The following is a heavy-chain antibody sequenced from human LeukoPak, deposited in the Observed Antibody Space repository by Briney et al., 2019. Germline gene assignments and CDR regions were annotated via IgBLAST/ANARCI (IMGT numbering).Heavy chain of an antibody. V-gene: IGHV3-30*04. Sequence: GRSLRLSCAASGFTFSRYVMSWVRQAPGKGLEWVAIISIDGSERYYADSVKGRLTVSRDNSKNTLFLEVNGLRPEDTGVYFCVRGAFDVWGQGTMVTVSS. CDR3: VRGAFDV. CDR1: GFTFSRYV. CDR2: ISIDGSER. J-gene: IGHJ3*01.